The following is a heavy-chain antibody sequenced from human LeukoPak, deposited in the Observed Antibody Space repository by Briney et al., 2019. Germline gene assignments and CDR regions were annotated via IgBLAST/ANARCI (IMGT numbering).Heavy chain of an antibody. D-gene: IGHD4-17*01. V-gene: IGHV1-69*13. CDR1: GGTFSSYA. CDR2: IIPIFGTA. J-gene: IGHJ5*02. Sequence: SVKVSCKASGGTFSSYAISWVRQAPGQGLEWMGGIIPIFGTANYAQKFQGRVTITADESTSTAYMELSSLRSEDTAEYYCARARSAWTTVNHWGQGTLVTVSS. CDR3: ARARSAWTTVNH.